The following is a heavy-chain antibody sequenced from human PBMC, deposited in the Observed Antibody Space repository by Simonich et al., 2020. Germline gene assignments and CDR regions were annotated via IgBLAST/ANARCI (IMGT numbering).Heavy chain of an antibody. Sequence: EVQLVESGGGLVQPGGSLRLSCAASGFTFSSYWMSWVRQAQGKGLEWVANIKKDESDKYYGDSVKGRFTISRDNAKNSLYLKMNSLRAEDTAVYYCARDREVYGSGSYYNYWGQGTLVTVSS. V-gene: IGHV3-7*01. CDR3: ARDREVYGSGSYYNY. J-gene: IGHJ4*02. CDR2: IKKDESDK. CDR1: GFTFSSYW. D-gene: IGHD3-10*01.